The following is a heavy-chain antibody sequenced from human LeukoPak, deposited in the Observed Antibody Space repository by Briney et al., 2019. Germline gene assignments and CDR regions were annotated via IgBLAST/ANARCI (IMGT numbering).Heavy chain of an antibody. D-gene: IGHD3-9*01. V-gene: IGHV4-59*08. CDR1: GGSISSYY. Sequence: SETLSLTCTVSGGSISSYYWSWIRQPSGKGLEWIGYIYYSGSTNYNPSLKSRVTISVDTSKNQFSLKLSSVTAADTAVYYCARHRHPEYYDILTGYSSAYYYGMDVWGQGTTVTVSS. J-gene: IGHJ6*02. CDR2: IYYSGST. CDR3: ARHRHPEYYDILTGYSSAYYYGMDV.